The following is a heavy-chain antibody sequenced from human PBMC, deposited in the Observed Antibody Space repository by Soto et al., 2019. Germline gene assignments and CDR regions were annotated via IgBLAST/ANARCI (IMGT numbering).Heavy chain of an antibody. CDR2: INSDGSST. D-gene: IGHD2-21*02. V-gene: IGHV3-74*01. CDR3: ARDMVVTANTLMPNTDGMDV. Sequence: PGGSLRLSCAASGFTFSSYWMHWVRQAPGKGLVWVSRINSDGSSTSYADSVKGRFTISRDNAKNTLYLQMNSLRAEDTAVYYCARDMVVTANTLMPNTDGMDVWGQGTTVTVSS. J-gene: IGHJ6*02. CDR1: GFTFSSYW.